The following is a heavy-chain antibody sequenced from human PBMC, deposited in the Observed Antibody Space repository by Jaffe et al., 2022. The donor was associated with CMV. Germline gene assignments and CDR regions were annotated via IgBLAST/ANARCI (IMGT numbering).Heavy chain of an antibody. Sequence: QLQLQESGPGLVKPSETLSLTCTVSGGSISSSSYYWGWIRQPPGKGLEWIGSIYYSGSTYYNPSLKSRVTISVDTSKNQFSLKLSSVTAADTAVYYCATLIAARLNYFDYWGQGTLVTVSS. V-gene: IGHV4-39*01. CDR2: IYYSGST. D-gene: IGHD6-6*01. CDR1: GGSISSSSYY. CDR3: ATLIAARLNYFDY. J-gene: IGHJ4*02.